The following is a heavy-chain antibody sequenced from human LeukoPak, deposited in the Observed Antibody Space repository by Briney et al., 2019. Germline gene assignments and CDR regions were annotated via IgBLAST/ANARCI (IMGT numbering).Heavy chain of an antibody. J-gene: IGHJ6*02. CDR3: AAHNYYYYGMDV. CDR1: GGSFSGYY. Sequence: SETLSLTCAVYGGSFSGYYWSWIRPPPGKGLEWIGEINHSGSTNYNPSLKSRVTISVDTSKNQFSLKLSSVTAADTAVYYCAAHNYYYYGMDVWGQGTTVTVSS. V-gene: IGHV4-34*01. CDR2: INHSGST.